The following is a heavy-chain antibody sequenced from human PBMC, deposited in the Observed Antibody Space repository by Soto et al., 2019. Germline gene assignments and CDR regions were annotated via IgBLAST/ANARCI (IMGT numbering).Heavy chain of an antibody. CDR2: IYTSGST. CDR1: GGSISSYY. D-gene: IGHD6-19*01. V-gene: IGHV4-4*07. J-gene: IGHJ5*02. CDR3: ARERRGDAVAGPTNWFDP. Sequence: SETLSLTCTVSGGSISSYYWSWIRQPAGKGLEWIGRIYTSGSTNYNPSLKSRVTMSVDTSKNQFSLKLSSVTAADTTVYYCARERRGDAVAGPTNWFDPWGQGTLVTVSS.